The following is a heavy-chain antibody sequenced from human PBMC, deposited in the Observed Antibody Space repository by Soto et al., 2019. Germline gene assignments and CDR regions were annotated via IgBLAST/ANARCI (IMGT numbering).Heavy chain of an antibody. Sequence: ASVKVSCKASGYTFTSYAMHWVRQAPGQRLEWMGWINAGNGNTKYSQKFQGRVTITRDTSASTAYMELSSLRSEDTAVYYCATQELRIDYYYYMDVWGKGTTVTVSS. CDR2: INAGNGNT. D-gene: IGHD1-7*01. CDR1: GYTFTSYA. J-gene: IGHJ6*03. CDR3: ATQELRIDYYYYMDV. V-gene: IGHV1-3*01.